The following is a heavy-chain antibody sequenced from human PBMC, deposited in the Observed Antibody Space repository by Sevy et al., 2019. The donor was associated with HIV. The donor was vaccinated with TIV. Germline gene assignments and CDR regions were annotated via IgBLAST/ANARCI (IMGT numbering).Heavy chain of an antibody. D-gene: IGHD3-10*01. CDR2: MNPNSGNT. Sequence: ASVKVSCKASGYTFTSYDINWVRQATGQGLEWMGWMNPNSGNTGYAQKFQGRVTMTRNTSISTAYMELSSLRYEDTAVYYCARGRGVILSKRYGMDVWGQGTTVTVSS. CDR3: ARGRGVILSKRYGMDV. J-gene: IGHJ6*02. CDR1: GYTFTSYD. V-gene: IGHV1-8*01.